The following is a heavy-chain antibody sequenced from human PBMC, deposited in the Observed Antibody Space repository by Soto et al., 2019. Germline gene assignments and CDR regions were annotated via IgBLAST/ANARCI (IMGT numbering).Heavy chain of an antibody. Sequence: QVQLVQSGAEVKKPGSSVKVSCKASGGIFSTYAISWLRQAPGQGLEWMGGIIPIFGTPNYAQRFQGRDTITADESTTTSSIELSRLKSEDTAVYYCARDRDDYGSGNYYNRIDFWGQGTMVTVSS. CDR2: IIPIFGTP. V-gene: IGHV1-69*01. CDR3: ARDRDDYGSGNYYNRIDF. CDR1: GGIFSTYA. J-gene: IGHJ4*02. D-gene: IGHD3-10*01.